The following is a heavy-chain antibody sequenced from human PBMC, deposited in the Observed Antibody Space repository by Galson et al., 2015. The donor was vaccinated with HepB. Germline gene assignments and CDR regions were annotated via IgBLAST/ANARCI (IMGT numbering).Heavy chain of an antibody. Sequence: SCKASGYTFTSYGISWVRQAPGQGLEWMGWISAYNGNTNYAQKLQGRVTMTTDTSTSTAYMELRSLRSDDTAVYYCARAGSSSWWDYYYYMDVWGKGTTVTVSS. D-gene: IGHD6-13*01. CDR3: ARAGSSSWWDYYYYMDV. V-gene: IGHV1-18*01. J-gene: IGHJ6*03. CDR1: GYTFTSYG. CDR2: ISAYNGNT.